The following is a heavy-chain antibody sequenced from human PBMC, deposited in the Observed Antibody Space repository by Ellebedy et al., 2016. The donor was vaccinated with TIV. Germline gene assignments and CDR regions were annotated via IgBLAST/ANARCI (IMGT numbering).Heavy chain of an antibody. Sequence: GESLKISCAASGFTFSNYAMSWVRQAPGKGLEWVSVISGSGGLTYYADSVKGRFTISRDNSKNTLSLQMNSLRAEDTAVYYCAELGSFHYWGQGALVTVSS. V-gene: IGHV3-23*01. CDR3: AELGSFHY. CDR1: GFTFSNYA. J-gene: IGHJ4*02. CDR2: ISGSGGLT. D-gene: IGHD2-15*01.